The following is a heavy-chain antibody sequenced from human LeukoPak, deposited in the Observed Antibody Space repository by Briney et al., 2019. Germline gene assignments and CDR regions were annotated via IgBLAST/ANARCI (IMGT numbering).Heavy chain of an antibody. Sequence: SETLSLTCAVYGGSFSGYYWSWIRQPPGKGLEWIGEINHSGSTNYNPSLKSRVTISVDTSKNQFSLKVSSVTAADTAVYYCARARGRFGFDPWGQGTLVTVSS. CDR1: GGSFSGYY. D-gene: IGHD3-3*01. V-gene: IGHV4-34*01. CDR2: INHSGST. CDR3: ARARGRFGFDP. J-gene: IGHJ5*02.